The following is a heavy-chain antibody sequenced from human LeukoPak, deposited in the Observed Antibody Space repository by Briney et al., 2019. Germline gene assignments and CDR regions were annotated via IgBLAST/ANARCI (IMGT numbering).Heavy chain of an antibody. V-gene: IGHV3-23*01. Sequence: GGSLRLSCAASGFTFSNYAMSWVRQAPGKGLEWVSATSASGASTYYADSVKGRFTISRDNSKNSLYLQMSSLRGEDTAVYFCAKGSGSGWYSGFDFWGQGTLLTVSS. CDR3: AKGSGSGWYSGFDF. J-gene: IGHJ4*02. CDR2: TSASGAST. D-gene: IGHD6-19*01. CDR1: GFTFSNYA.